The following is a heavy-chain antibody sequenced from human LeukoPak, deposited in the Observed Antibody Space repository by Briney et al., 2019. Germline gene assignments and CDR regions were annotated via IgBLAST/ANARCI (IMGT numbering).Heavy chain of an antibody. D-gene: IGHD3-10*01. Sequence: SETLSLTCAVYGGSFSGYYWSWIRQPPGKGLEWIGEINHSGSTYYNPSLKSRVTISVDRSKNQFSLKLSSVTAADTAVYYCAREAAGAVHWGQGTLVTVSS. CDR2: INHSGST. CDR3: AREAAGAVH. CDR1: GGSFSGYY. V-gene: IGHV4-34*01. J-gene: IGHJ4*02.